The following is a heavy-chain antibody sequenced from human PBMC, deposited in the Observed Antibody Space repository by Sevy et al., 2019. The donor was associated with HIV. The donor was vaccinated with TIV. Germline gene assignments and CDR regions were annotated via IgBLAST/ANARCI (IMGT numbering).Heavy chain of an antibody. D-gene: IGHD3-16*02. Sequence: SETLSLTCTVSGGSINSGAYYWSWIRQHPGKGLEWIGYIYYSGSTYYNSSLKSRVTISLDTSKNQFSLELSSVTAADTATYYCATVIVVAAARRYYFDYWGQGSLVTVSS. CDR1: GGSINSGAYY. J-gene: IGHJ4*02. CDR3: ATVIVVAAARRYYFDY. CDR2: IYYSGST. V-gene: IGHV4-31*03.